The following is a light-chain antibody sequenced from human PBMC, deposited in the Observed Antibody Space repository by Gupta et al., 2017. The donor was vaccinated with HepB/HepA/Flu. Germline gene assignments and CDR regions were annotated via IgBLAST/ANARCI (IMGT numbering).Light chain of an antibody. CDR1: QAINKF. Sequence: DIQMTQSPSSLSASVGDRVTITCRTSQAINKFVNWYQQKPGKAPNLLISDASTLQSGVPSRFSGSGSGTNFTLTISSLQPGDFATYYCQECDSTPFTFGPGSKLDIK. J-gene: IGKJ3*01. V-gene: IGKV1-39*01. CDR2: DAS. CDR3: QECDSTPFT.